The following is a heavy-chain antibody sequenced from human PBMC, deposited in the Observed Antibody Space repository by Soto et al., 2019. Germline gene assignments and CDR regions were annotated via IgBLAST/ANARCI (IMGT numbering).Heavy chain of an antibody. J-gene: IGHJ4*02. D-gene: IGHD2-2*01. Sequence: GGSLRLSCAASGFTFSNYHMHWVRQAPGKRLEYVSAITSDGASPFYADSVKGRFTISRDNSKNTLYLQMGSLRPEDMAVYYCAARLCGSSGCFPFDYWGQGALVTVSS. CDR1: GFTFSNYH. CDR3: AARLCGSSGCFPFDY. CDR2: ITSDGASP. V-gene: IGHV3-64*02.